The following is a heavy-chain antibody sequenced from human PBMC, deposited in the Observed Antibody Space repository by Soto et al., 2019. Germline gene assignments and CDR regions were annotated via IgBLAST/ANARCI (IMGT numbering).Heavy chain of an antibody. CDR1: GGSISSYY. J-gene: IGHJ4*02. D-gene: IGHD4-17*01. CDR3: ARRYGANFDY. Sequence: SETLSLTCTVSGGSISSYYWSWIRQPPGKGLEWIGYFYYSGSTNYNPSLKSRVTISVDTSKNQFSLKLSSVTAADTAVYYCARRYGANFDYWGQGTLVTVS. CDR2: FYYSGST. V-gene: IGHV4-59*08.